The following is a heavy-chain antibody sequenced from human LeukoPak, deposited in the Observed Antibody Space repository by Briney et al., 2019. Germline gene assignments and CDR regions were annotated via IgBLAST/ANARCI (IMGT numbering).Heavy chain of an antibody. J-gene: IGHJ4*02. V-gene: IGHV3-48*01. CDR3: ASPFDY. CDR1: GFTFSSYS. CDR2: IDSSSSTI. Sequence: GGSLRLSCATSGFTFSSYSMNWVRQAPGKGLEWVSYIDSSSSTIYYADSVKGRFTISRDNAKNSLYLQMNSLRAEDTAVYYCASPFDYWGQGTLVTVSS.